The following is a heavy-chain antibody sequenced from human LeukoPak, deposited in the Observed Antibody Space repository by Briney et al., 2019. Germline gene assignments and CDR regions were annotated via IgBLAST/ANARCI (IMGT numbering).Heavy chain of an antibody. V-gene: IGHV7-4-1*02. D-gene: IGHD3-22*01. J-gene: IGHJ4*02. CDR1: GYTFTNHT. Sequence: ASVKVSCKASGYTFTNHTINWVRLAPGQGLEWMGWIDTNTRNPTYAQGFAGRFVFSLDTSVTTTYLQISSLKAEDTAVYFCTRGRDTTGYFVYWGQGTLVTVSS. CDR2: IDTNTRNP. CDR3: TRGRDTTGYFVY.